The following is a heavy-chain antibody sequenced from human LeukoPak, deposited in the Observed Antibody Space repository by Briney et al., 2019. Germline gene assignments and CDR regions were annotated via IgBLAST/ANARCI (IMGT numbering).Heavy chain of an antibody. V-gene: IGHV4-39*01. J-gene: IGHJ4*02. CDR2: IYYSGST. Sequence: SETLSLTCTVSGGSISSSSYYWGWIRQPPGKGLEWIGSIYYSGSTYYNPSLKSRVTISVDTSKNQFSLKLSSVTAADTAVYYCARVPTRLGYCSSTSCRREYYFDYWGQGTLVTVSS. D-gene: IGHD2-2*01. CDR1: GGSISSSSYY. CDR3: ARVPTRLGYCSSTSCRREYYFDY.